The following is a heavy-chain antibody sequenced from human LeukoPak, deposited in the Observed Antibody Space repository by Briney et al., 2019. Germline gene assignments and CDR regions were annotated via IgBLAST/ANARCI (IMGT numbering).Heavy chain of an antibody. Sequence: GGSLRLSCAASGFTVSSNYMSWVRQAPGKGLEWVSVIYSGGSTYYADSVKGRFTISRDNSKNTLYLQMNSLRAEDTAVYYCAKYLGDYNRIDYWGQGTLVTFSS. D-gene: IGHD4-17*01. CDR3: AKYLGDYNRIDY. V-gene: IGHV3-53*01. CDR2: IYSGGST. J-gene: IGHJ4*02. CDR1: GFTVSSNY.